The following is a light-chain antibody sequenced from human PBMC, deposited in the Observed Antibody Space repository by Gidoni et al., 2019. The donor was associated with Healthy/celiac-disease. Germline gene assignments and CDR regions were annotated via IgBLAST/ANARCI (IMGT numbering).Light chain of an antibody. CDR1: QSVSSSY. Sequence: CKASQSVSSSYLAWYQQKPGQAPRLLIYGASSRAPGIPDRFSGSGSGTDFTLTISRLEPEDFAVYYCQQYGSSPWTFXQXTKVEIK. J-gene: IGKJ1*01. CDR3: QQYGSSPWT. V-gene: IGKV3-20*01. CDR2: GAS.